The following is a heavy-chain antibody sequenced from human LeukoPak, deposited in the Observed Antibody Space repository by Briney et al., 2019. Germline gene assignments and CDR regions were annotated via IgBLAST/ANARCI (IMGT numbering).Heavy chain of an antibody. Sequence: ASVKVSCKASGYTFTSYYLHWVRQAPGQGLEWMGRINPVDGRTSSARKFQGRVTMTRETSTSTFYMELSSLRSEDTAVYYCARNYDGTGDLDYWGQGTLVTVSS. CDR1: GYTFTSYY. D-gene: IGHD3-22*01. CDR3: ARNYDGTGDLDY. V-gene: IGHV1-46*01. CDR2: INPVDGRT. J-gene: IGHJ4*02.